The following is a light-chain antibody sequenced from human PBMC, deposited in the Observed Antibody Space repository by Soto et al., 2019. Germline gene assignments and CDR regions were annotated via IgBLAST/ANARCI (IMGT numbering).Light chain of an antibody. CDR2: DVS. CDR1: SSDIGGYNY. CDR3: GAYAGRASWV. V-gene: IGLV2-8*01. J-gene: IGLJ3*02. Sequence: QSALTQPPSATGSLGQSVTISCTGTSSDIGGYNYVAWYQQHPGKAPKFLIYDVSERPSGVPDRFSGSKSGNTAFLTVSGLQAEDEAHYYCGAYAGRASWVFGGGTKVTVL.